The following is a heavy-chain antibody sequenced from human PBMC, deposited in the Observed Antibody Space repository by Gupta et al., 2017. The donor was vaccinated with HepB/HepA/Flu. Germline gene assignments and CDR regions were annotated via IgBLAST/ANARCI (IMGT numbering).Heavy chain of an antibody. V-gene: IGHV1-69*04. D-gene: IGHD4-17*01. CDR2: IIPIVGIP. CDR1: GGTFNNHA. J-gene: IGHJ4*02. CDR3: ARSERTTVTRPFDY. Sequence: QVKLVQSGAEVKKPGSSVRVCCKASGGTFNNHAISWVRQAPGQGLEWMGRIIPIVGIPNYAQKFQGRVTITADKSTSTAYMELTSLKSKDTAVYYCARSERTTVTRPFDYWGQGTLVTVSS.